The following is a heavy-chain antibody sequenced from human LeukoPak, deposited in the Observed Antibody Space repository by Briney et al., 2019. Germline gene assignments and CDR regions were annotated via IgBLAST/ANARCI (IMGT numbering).Heavy chain of an antibody. CDR2: IYTSGST. D-gene: IGHD5-12*01. CDR1: GGSISSGSYY. J-gene: IGHJ4*02. CDR3: ARYHSGYPDYFDY. Sequence: SETLSLTCTVSGGSISSGSYYWSWIRQPAGKGLEWIGRIYTSGSTNYNPSLKSRVTISVDTSKNQFSLKLSSVTAADTAVYYCARYHSGYPDYFDYWGQGTLVTVSS. V-gene: IGHV4-61*02.